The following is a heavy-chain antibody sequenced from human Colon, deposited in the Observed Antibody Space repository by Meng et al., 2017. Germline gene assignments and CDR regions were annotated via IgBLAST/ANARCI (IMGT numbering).Heavy chain of an antibody. V-gene: IGHV4-4*02. CDR2: IYHSGNT. D-gene: IGHD7-27*01. Sequence: QVQLQESGPGLVKPAGTLSLTCAVSGGSISSSNWWSWVRQPPGKGLEWIGFIYHSGNTNYSPSLKSRVTISMDTSKSQFSLKLTSVTAADSAVYYCARDWGIAFNWFDAWGQGTLVTVSS. J-gene: IGHJ5*02. CDR1: GGSISSSNW. CDR3: ARDWGIAFNWFDA.